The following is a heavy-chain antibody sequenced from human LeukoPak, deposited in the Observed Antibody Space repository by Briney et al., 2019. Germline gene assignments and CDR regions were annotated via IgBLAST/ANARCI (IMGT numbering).Heavy chain of an antibody. CDR2: MNPNSGNT. CDR3: AREEGGFYRGYSGPPGY. Sequence: GASVKVSCKASGYTLTSYDINWVRQATGQGLEWMGWMNPNSGNTGYAQKFQDRVTMTRNTSISTAYMELSSLRSEDTAVYYCAREEGGFYRGYSGPPGYWGQGTLVTVSS. J-gene: IGHJ4*02. V-gene: IGHV1-8*01. D-gene: IGHD5-12*01. CDR1: GYTLTSYD.